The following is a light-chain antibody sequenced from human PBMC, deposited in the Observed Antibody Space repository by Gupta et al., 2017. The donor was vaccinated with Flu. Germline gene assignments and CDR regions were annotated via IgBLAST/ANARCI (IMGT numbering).Light chain of an antibody. J-gene: IGKJ1*01. CDR2: GAS. CDR1: RQIINCF. Sequence: GTSPSAAVGSTDTTSRHGRQIINCFLAWYQQKPGQAPKLLVYGASRRATGVPARFSGSGSGTDFTLTISRLEPEDFAVYYCQQTGTSPWTFGQGTQVEIK. CDR3: QQTGTSPWT. V-gene: IGKV3-20*01.